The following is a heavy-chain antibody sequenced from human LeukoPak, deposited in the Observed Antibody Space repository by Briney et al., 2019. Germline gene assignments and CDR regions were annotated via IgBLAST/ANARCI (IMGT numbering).Heavy chain of an antibody. D-gene: IGHD1-26*01. CDR3: ARETWELPNDY. CDR1: GFTFSSYS. V-gene: IGHV3-21*01. Sequence: GGSLRLSCAASGFTFSSYSMNWVRQAPGEGLEWVSSISSSSSYIYYADSVKGRFTISRDNAKNSLYLQMNSLRAEDTAVYYCARETWELPNDYWGQGTLVTVSS. J-gene: IGHJ4*02. CDR2: ISSSSSYI.